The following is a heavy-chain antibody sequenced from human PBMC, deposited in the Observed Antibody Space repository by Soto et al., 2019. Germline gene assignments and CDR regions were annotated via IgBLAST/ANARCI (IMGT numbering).Heavy chain of an antibody. D-gene: IGHD3-3*01. CDR2: ISSSSSTI. V-gene: IGHV3-48*04. CDR3: AKGTEYGVVLMSTFAY. CDR1: GFTFSSYS. Sequence: GGSLRLCCAASGFTFSSYSMNWVRQAPGKGLEWVSYISSSSSTIYYADSVKGRFTISRDNARNSLYLQMNNLRAEDTALYFCAKGTEYGVVLMSTFAYWGQGTLVTVSS. J-gene: IGHJ4*02.